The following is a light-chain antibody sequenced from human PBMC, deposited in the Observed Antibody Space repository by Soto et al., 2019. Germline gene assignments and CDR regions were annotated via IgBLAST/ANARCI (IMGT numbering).Light chain of an antibody. CDR3: QQYDSSSRT. J-gene: IGKJ1*01. CDR2: CAS. Sequence: EIVMTQSPSTLSVPPGESATLWCIASQSIKSNLAWYQQKPGQAPRLLISCASSRASDIPDRFSGSGSGTDFTLTINRLEPEDFAVYYCQQYDSSSRTFGQGTKVDI. V-gene: IGKV3-20*01. CDR1: QSIKSN.